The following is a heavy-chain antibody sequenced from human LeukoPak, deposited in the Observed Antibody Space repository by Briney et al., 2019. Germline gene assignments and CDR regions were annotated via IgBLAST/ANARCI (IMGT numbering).Heavy chain of an antibody. J-gene: IGHJ3*02. D-gene: IGHD3-10*01. V-gene: IGHV3-23*01. CDR3: AKSDYYGSGSRSHAFDI. CDR2: ISGSGGSR. CDR1: GFTFSSYA. Sequence: GGSLRLSCAASGFTFSSYAMSWGRQAPGKGLEWVSAISGSGGSRYYADSVKGRFTISRDNSKNTLYLQMNSLRAEDTAIYYCAKSDYYGSGSRSHAFDIWGQGTMVTVSS.